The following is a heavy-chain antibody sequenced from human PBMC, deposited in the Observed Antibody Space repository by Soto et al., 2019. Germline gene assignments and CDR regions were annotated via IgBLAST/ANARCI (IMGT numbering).Heavy chain of an antibody. CDR1: GFTFINYA. D-gene: IGHD4-17*01. Sequence: GGSLRLSCAASGFTFINYAMHWVRQAPGKGLEWVAVISYDGSNKYYADSVKGRFTISRDNSKNTMYLQMDSLSAEDTAVYHCARDQVKGTMTILWGQGTLVTVSS. CDR2: ISYDGSNK. CDR3: ARDQVKGTMTIL. V-gene: IGHV3-30-3*01. J-gene: IGHJ4*02.